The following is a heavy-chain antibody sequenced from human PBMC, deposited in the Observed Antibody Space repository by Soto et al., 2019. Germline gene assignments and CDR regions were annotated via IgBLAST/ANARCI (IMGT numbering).Heavy chain of an antibody. D-gene: IGHD3-16*02. J-gene: IGHJ4*02. CDR1: GDTFTSYG. CDR2: ISAYNGNT. V-gene: IGHV1-18*01. Sequence: ASVKVSCKASGDTFTSYGISWVRQAPGQGLEWMGWISAYNGNTNYAQKLQGRVTMTTDTSTSTAYMELRSLRSDDTAVYYCARAPPTYDYIWGSYRYFDYWGQGTLVTVSS. CDR3: ARAPPTYDYIWGSYRYFDY.